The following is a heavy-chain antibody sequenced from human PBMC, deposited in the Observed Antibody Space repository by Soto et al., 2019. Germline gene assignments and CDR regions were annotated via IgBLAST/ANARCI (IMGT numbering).Heavy chain of an antibody. J-gene: IGHJ4*02. CDR2: IYYSGST. Sequence: PSETLSLTCTVSGGSISSYYWSWIRQPPGKGLEWIGYIYYSGSTNYNPSLKSRVTISVDTSKNQFSLKLSSVTAADTAVYYCAGQYCSGGSCYFGNFDYWGQGTLVTVSS. V-gene: IGHV4-59*08. CDR3: AGQYCSGGSCYFGNFDY. D-gene: IGHD2-15*01. CDR1: GGSISSYY.